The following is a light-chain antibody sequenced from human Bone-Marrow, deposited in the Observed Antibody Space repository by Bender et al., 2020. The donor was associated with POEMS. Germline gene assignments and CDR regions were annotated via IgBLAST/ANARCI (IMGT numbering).Light chain of an antibody. CDR1: KLGDAY. V-gene: IGLV3-1*01. CDR3: QAWDSSTVV. Sequence: SYELTQPPSVSVSPGQTATITCSGDKLGDAYACWYQQRPGQSPVLVIYQDTKRPSGTPELFAGSTSGNTATLTISGTQALDEADYYCQAWDSSTVVFGGGTKLTVL. J-gene: IGLJ2*01. CDR2: QDT.